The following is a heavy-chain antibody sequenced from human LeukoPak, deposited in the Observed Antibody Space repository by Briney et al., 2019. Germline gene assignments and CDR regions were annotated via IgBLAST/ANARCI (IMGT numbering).Heavy chain of an antibody. J-gene: IGHJ4*02. CDR1: GFTFSSHP. CDR3: ARDGGLVVPATIFDY. V-gene: IGHV3-48*04. D-gene: IGHD2-2*01. Sequence: GGSLRLSCAASGFTFSSHPMNWVRQAPGKGLEGVSYISSSGSTIYYADSVKGRFTISRDNAKNSLYLQMNSLRAEDTAVYYCARDGGLVVPATIFDYWGQGTLVTVSS. CDR2: ISSSGSTI.